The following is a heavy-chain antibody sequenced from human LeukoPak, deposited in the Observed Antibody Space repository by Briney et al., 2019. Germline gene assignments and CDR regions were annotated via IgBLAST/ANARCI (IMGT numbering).Heavy chain of an antibody. Sequence: GASVRVSSTASGYTFTSHDINWVRQAAGHGREWMGWMNPNSGNTGYAQKFQGRVTITRNTTISTAYMELSSLRSEDTAVYYCAVMTTGLYYYGMDVWGQGTTVTVSS. CDR1: GYTFTSHD. D-gene: IGHD4-11*01. CDR2: MNPNSGNT. V-gene: IGHV1-8*01. CDR3: AVMTTGLYYYGMDV. J-gene: IGHJ6*02.